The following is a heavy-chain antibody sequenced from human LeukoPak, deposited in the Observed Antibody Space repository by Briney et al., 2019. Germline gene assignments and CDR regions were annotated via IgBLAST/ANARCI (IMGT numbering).Heavy chain of an antibody. CDR2: IDYSGST. Sequence: SETLSLTCTVSGGSISSYYWSWIRQPPGKGLEWIGYIDYSGSTNYNPSLKSRVTISVDTSKNQFSLKLSSVTAADTAVYYCARQSQYYYYGMDVWGHGTTVTVSS. CDR1: GGSISSYY. CDR3: ARQSQYYYYGMDV. V-gene: IGHV4-59*01. J-gene: IGHJ6*02.